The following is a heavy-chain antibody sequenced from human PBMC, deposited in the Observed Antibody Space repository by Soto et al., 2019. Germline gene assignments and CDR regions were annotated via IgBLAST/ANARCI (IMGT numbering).Heavy chain of an antibody. D-gene: IGHD5-12*01. CDR2: IYNSGST. CDR3: ARGEWLLPNCGWGQGNTHIVW. J-gene: IGHJ4*02. Sequence: QVQLQESGPGLVKPSETLSLTCTVSGGSISSYYWGWIRQPPGKGLEWIGYIYNSGSTNYNPSLTRRVTLSVDTSNNQFSLRLTSVTAADTAVYYWARGEWLLPNCGWGQGNTHIVWWGEGILKTVSS. CDR1: GGSISSYY. V-gene: IGHV4-59*01.